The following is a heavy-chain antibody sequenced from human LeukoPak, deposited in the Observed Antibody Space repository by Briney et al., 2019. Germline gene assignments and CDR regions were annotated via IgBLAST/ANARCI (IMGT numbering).Heavy chain of an antibody. CDR3: ARDQYNWNDVPYYYYGMDV. J-gene: IGHJ6*02. CDR2: ISSSSSYI. D-gene: IGHD1-20*01. Sequence: GGSLRLSCAASGFTFSSYSMNWVRQAPGKGLEWVSSISSSSSYIHYADSVKGRFTISRDNAKNSLYLQMNSLRAEDTAVYYCARDQYNWNDVPYYYYGMDVWGQGTTVTVSS. V-gene: IGHV3-21*01. CDR1: GFTFSSYS.